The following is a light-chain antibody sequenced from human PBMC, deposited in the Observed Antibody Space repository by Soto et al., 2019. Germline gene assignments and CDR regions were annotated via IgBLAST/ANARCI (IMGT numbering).Light chain of an antibody. CDR1: SSDIGGGYD. J-gene: IGLJ2*01. CDR3: QSYDSSLSGHVV. CDR2: GDT. V-gene: IGLV1-40*01. Sequence: QSMLTQPPSVSGATGKRVTISCTGSSSDIGGGYDVHWYQHLTGSVPKLLIYGDTNRPSGVPDRFSGSKSGTSASLAITGLQAEDEADYYCQSYDSSLSGHVVFGGGTKHTVL.